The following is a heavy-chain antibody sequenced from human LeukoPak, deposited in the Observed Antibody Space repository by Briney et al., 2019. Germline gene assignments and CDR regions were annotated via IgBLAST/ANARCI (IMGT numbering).Heavy chain of an antibody. V-gene: IGHV3-30*02. CDR2: IRYDGSNK. Sequence: LTGGSLRLSCAASGFTFSSYGMHWVRQAPGKGLEWVAFIRYDGSNKYYADSVKGRFTISRDNSKNTLYLQMNSLRAEDTAVYYCAKEDIVVVPAADEDAFDIWGQGTMVTVSS. D-gene: IGHD2-2*01. CDR1: GFTFSSYG. J-gene: IGHJ3*02. CDR3: AKEDIVVVPAADEDAFDI.